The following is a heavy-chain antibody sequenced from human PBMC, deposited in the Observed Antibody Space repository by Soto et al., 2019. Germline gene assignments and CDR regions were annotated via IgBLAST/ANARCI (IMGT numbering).Heavy chain of an antibody. V-gene: IGHV4-31*03. CDR1: GGSISSGGYY. Sequence: PSETLSLTCTVSGGSISSGGYYWSWIRQHPGKGLEWIGYIYYSGSTHYNPSLKSRVTISVDTSKNQFSLKLSSVTAADTAVYYCARDEDYGSNYYYGMDVWGQGTTVTVSS. CDR2: IYYSGST. CDR3: ARDEDYGSNYYYGMDV. J-gene: IGHJ6*02. D-gene: IGHD4-17*01.